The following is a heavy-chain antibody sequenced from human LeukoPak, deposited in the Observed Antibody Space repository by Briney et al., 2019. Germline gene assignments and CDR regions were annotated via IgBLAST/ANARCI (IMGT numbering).Heavy chain of an antibody. V-gene: IGHV5-51*01. CDR2: IYPGDSDT. J-gene: IGHJ6*03. Sequence: AGESLKISCKGSGYSFTSYWIGWVRQMPGKGLEWMGIIYPGDSDTRYSPSFQGQVTISADKSISTAYLQWSSLKASDTAMYYCARPAMGIAAVKYYYYYFMDVWGKGTTVTVSS. CDR3: ARPAMGIAAVKYYYYYFMDV. D-gene: IGHD6-13*01. CDR1: GYSFTSYW.